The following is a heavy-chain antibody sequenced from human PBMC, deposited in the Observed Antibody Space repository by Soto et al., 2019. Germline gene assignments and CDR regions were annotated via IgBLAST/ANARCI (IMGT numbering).Heavy chain of an antibody. Sequence: PSETLSLTCTVSGASIRSTDYYWRWIRQDPGQGLEWIGYVYYTGSTYYNPSLMSRLTISVDTSKNQFSLKLTSVTAAETAVYYCVGTARQGAVAPHWFDRWGQGSQVAVAS. CDR3: VGTARQGAVAPHWFDR. V-gene: IGHV4-30-4*01. D-gene: IGHD2-21*02. CDR2: VYYTGST. CDR1: GASIRSTDYY. J-gene: IGHJ5*02.